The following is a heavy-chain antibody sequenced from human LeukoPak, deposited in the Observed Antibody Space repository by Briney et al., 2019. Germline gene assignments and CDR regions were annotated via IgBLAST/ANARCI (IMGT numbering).Heavy chain of an antibody. Sequence: GGSLRLSCAASGFTVSSNYMSWVRQAPGKGLEWVSVIYSGGSTYYADSVKGRFTISRDNSKNTLYLQMNSLRAEDTAVYYCATMARYCSGGSCYLDYWGQGTLVTVSS. CDR1: GFTVSSNY. J-gene: IGHJ4*02. CDR2: IYSGGST. CDR3: ATMARYCSGGSCYLDY. D-gene: IGHD2-15*01. V-gene: IGHV3-53*01.